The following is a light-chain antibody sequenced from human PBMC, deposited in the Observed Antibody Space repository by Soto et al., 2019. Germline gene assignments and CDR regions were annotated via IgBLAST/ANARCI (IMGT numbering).Light chain of an antibody. CDR2: EVS. V-gene: IGLV2-14*01. CDR1: SSGIRDYNY. CDR3: SSNSPYF. Sequence: QSVLTQPASVSGYPGQSITISCTGTSSGIRDYNYVYWYQQLPGNAPKLIMYEVSNRPSGISNRFSCSKSGNTASLTISGLLAEDNADYNCSSNSPYFFGTGTKGSAL. J-gene: IGLJ1*01.